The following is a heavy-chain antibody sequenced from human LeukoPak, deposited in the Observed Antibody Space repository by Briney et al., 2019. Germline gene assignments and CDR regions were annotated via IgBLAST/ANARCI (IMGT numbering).Heavy chain of an antibody. CDR2: IYSGGST. D-gene: IGHD2-2*01. CDR1: GFTVSSNY. V-gene: IGHV3-53*04. CDR3: ATLGCSSTSCYGDGFDY. Sequence: GGSLRLSCAASGFTVSSNYMSWVRQAPGKGLEWVSVIYSGGSTYYADSVKGRFTISRHNSKNTLYLQMNSLRAEDTAVYYCATLGCSSTSCYGDGFDYWGQGTLVTVSS. J-gene: IGHJ4*02.